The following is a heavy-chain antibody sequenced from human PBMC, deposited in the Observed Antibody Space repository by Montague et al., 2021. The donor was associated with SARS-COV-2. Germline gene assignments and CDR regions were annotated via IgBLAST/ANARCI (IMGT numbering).Heavy chain of an antibody. V-gene: IGHV3-43*02. CDR3: VKDMSEFDDLNAFDV. D-gene: IGHD3-10*01. Sequence: SLRLSCAASGFTFDDYAMHWVRQAPGKGLEWVSLINGDGLTTLVTDSVEGRFIISRDNSKNSLYLQMKSPRTEDTALYFCVKDMSEFDDLNAFDVWGQGTQVTVSS. CDR1: GFTFDDYA. J-gene: IGHJ3*01. CDR2: INGDGLTT.